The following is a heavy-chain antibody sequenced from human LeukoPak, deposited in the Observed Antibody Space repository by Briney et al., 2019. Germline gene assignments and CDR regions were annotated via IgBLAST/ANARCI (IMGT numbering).Heavy chain of an antibody. CDR2: ISGSGGST. J-gene: IGHJ6*03. Sequence: GGSLRLSCAASGFSFSSYAMSWVRQAPGKGLEWVSAISGSGGSTYYADSVKGRFTISRDNSKNTLYLQMNSLRAEDTAVYYCAKGRGWEASYYYYYMDVWGKGTTVTISS. D-gene: IGHD1-26*01. V-gene: IGHV3-23*01. CDR1: GFSFSSYA. CDR3: AKGRGWEASYYYYYMDV.